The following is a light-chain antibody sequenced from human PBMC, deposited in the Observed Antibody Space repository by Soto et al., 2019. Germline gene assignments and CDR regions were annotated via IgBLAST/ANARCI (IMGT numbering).Light chain of an antibody. V-gene: IGLV2-14*01. CDR1: SSDVGAYDY. CDR3: CSYTASNTLV. CDR2: DVS. J-gene: IGLJ2*01. Sequence: QSALTQPASVSGSPGQSITISCTGTSSDVGAYDYVSWYQQHPGKAPKLMIYDVSNRPSGVSNRFSGSKSVNTASLPISGLQAEDEADYYCCSYTASNTLVFGGGTKLTVL.